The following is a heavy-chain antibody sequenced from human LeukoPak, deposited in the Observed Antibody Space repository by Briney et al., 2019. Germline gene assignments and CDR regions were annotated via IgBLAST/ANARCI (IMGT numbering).Heavy chain of an antibody. J-gene: IGHJ4*02. Sequence: SQTLSLTCTVSGSSISSGGYYWSWIRQHPEKGLEWIGYIYYSGSTYYNPSLKSRVTISVDTSKNQFSLKLSSVTAADTAVYYCARVADIVVVPASHFDYWGQGTLVTVSS. D-gene: IGHD2-2*01. V-gene: IGHV4-31*03. CDR2: IYYSGST. CDR3: ARVADIVVVPASHFDY. CDR1: GSSISSGGYY.